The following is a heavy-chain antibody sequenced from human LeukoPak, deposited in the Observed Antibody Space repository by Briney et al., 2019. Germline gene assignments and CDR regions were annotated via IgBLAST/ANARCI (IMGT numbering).Heavy chain of an antibody. Sequence: ASVKVSCKASGYTFTGYYMHWVRQAPGQGLEWMGWINPNSGGTNYAQKFQGRVTMTRDTSISTAYMELSRLRSDDTAVYYCARGHIVIVPSTIRDCGGDCYSDWYFDVWGRGSLVTVSS. CDR2: INPNSGGT. D-gene: IGHD2-21*02. J-gene: IGHJ2*01. CDR1: GYTFTGYY. CDR3: ARGHIVIVPSTIRDCGGDCYSDWYFDV. V-gene: IGHV1-2*02.